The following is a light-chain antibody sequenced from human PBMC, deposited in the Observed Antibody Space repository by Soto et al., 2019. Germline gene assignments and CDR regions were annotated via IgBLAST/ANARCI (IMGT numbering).Light chain of an antibody. J-gene: IGKJ2*01. V-gene: IGKV3-15*01. CDR3: QQDSNWPPYT. CDR1: QSVSSN. Sequence: EIVMTQSPATLSVSPGERATLSCRASQSVSSNLAWYQQKPGQAPRLLIYGASTRATGIPARFSGSGSGTEFTLTISSLRSGDFAVYYCQQDSNWPPYTFGQGTKLEIK. CDR2: GAS.